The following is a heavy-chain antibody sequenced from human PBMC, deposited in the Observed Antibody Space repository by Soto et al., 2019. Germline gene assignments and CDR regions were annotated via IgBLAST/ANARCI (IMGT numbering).Heavy chain of an antibody. J-gene: IGHJ4*02. D-gene: IGHD3-9*01. CDR1: GFSFSNAW. V-gene: IGHV3-15*07. CDR3: TTDRY. CDR2: IKSKTDGETI. Sequence: GGSLRLSCAASGFSFSNAWMNWVRQAPGKGLEWVGRIKSKTDGETIDDAAPVKGRFTISRDDSKNTLYLQMNSLKTEDTAVYYCTTDRYWGQGTLVTVSS.